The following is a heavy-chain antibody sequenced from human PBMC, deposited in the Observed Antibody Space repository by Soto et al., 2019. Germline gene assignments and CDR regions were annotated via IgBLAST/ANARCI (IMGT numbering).Heavy chain of an antibody. CDR3: ARDRPHYDILTGYPYYYGMDV. CDR1: GYTFTGYY. CDR2: INPNSGGT. D-gene: IGHD3-9*01. J-gene: IGHJ6*02. Sequence: ASVKVSCKASGYTFTGYYMHWVRQAPGQGLEWMGWINPNSGGTNYAQKFQGRVTMTRDTSISTAYMELSRLRSDDTAVYYCARDRPHYDILTGYPYYYGMDVWGQGTTVTV. V-gene: IGHV1-2*02.